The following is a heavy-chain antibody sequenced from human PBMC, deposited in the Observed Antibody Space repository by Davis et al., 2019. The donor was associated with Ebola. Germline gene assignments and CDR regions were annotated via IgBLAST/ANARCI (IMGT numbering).Heavy chain of an antibody. J-gene: IGHJ6*02. Sequence: PGGSLRLSCAASGFTFSSYDMHWVRQATGKGLEWVSAIGTAGDTYYPGSAKGRFTISRENAKNSLYLQMNSLRAGDTAVYYCARAARSCYPACGMDVWGQGTTVTVSS. D-gene: IGHD2-15*01. CDR2: IGTAGDT. V-gene: IGHV3-13*01. CDR1: GFTFSSYD. CDR3: ARAARSCYPACGMDV.